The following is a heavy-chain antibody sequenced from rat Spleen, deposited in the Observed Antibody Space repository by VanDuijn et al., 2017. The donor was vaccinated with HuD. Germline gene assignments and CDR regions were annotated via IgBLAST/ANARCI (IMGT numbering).Heavy chain of an antibody. CDR1: GFTFSDYY. Sequence: EVRLVESDGGLVQPGRSLKLSCAASGFTFSDYYMAWVRQAPTKGLEWVATISYDGSDTYYRDSVKGRFSISRDNAKSTLYLQMDSLRSEDTATYYCARRGYYSGSFDFWGQGVMVTVSS. CDR3: ARRGYYSGSFDF. V-gene: IGHV5-29*01. D-gene: IGHD1-1*01. CDR2: ISYDGSDT. J-gene: IGHJ2*01.